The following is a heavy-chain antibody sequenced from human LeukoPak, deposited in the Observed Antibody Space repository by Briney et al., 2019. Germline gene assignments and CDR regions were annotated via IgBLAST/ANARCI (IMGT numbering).Heavy chain of an antibody. CDR3: ASSHQDIAVVPAAIGAFDI. J-gene: IGHJ3*02. CDR1: GGSISSYY. V-gene: IGHV4-59*01. D-gene: IGHD2-2*01. Sequence: SETLSLTCTVSGGSISSYYWSWIRQPPGKGLEWVGYIYYSGSTNYNPSLKSRVTISVDTSKNQFSLKLSSVTAADTAVYYCASSHQDIAVVPAAIGAFDIWGQGTMVTVSS. CDR2: IYYSGST.